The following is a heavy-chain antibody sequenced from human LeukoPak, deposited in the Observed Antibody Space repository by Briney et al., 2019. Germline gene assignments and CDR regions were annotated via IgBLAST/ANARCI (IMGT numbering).Heavy chain of an antibody. D-gene: IGHD6-13*01. CDR3: ASQVHWAAALDS. CDR2: IFHTGTA. CDR1: SGPMTSYY. V-gene: IGHV4-59*08. Sequence: SETLSLTCNVSSGPMTSYYWSWIRQPPGRGLEWIGYIFHTGTATYNPSLKSRFTMSVDTSQKQLSLKVTSATAADTAVYYCASQVHWAAALDSWGQGTLVSVSS. J-gene: IGHJ4*02.